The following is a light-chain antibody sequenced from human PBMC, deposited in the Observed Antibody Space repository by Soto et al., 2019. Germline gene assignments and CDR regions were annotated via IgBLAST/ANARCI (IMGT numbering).Light chain of an antibody. J-gene: IGLJ1*01. CDR3: SSFAGSHYV. V-gene: IGLV2-8*01. Sequence: QSVLTQPPSASGSPGQSVTISCTGTSSDVGGYEYVSWYQQHPGKAPKLIIYEVLKRPSGVPDRFSGSKSANTASLTVSGLQAEDEADYYCSSFAGSHYVFGTGTRSPS. CDR2: EVL. CDR1: SSDVGGYEY.